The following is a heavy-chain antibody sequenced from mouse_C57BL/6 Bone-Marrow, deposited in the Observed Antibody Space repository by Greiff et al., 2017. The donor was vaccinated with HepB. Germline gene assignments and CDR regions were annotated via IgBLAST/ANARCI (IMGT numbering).Heavy chain of an antibody. V-gene: IGHV5-9*01. CDR1: GFTFSSYT. Sequence: DVHLVESGGGLVKPGGSLKLSCAASGFTFSSYTMSWVRQTPEKRLEWVATISGGGGNTYYPDSVKGRFTISRDNAKNTLYLLMSSLRSEDTALYYCARLGIYYDYDGAWFAYWGQGTLVTVSA. D-gene: IGHD2-4*01. CDR2: ISGGGGNT. CDR3: ARLGIYYDYDGAWFAY. J-gene: IGHJ3*01.